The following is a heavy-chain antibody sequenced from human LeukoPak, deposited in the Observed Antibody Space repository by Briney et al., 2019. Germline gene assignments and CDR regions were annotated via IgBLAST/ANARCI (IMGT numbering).Heavy chain of an antibody. CDR1: GFTFSSYG. D-gene: IGHD3-22*01. Sequence: GGSLRLSCAASGFTFSSYGMHWVRQAPGKGLEWVAFIRYDGSNKYYADSVKGRFTISRDNSKNTLYLQMNSLRAEDTAVYYCAKGHYDSSGYFDYWGQGTLVTVSS. J-gene: IGHJ4*02. V-gene: IGHV3-30*02. CDR2: IRYDGSNK. CDR3: AKGHYDSSGYFDY.